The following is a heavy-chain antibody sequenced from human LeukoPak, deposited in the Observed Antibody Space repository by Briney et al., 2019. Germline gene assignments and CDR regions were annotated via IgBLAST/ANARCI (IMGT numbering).Heavy chain of an antibody. CDR1: GFRFNEYW. J-gene: IGHJ4*02. D-gene: IGHD1-1*01. CDR3: VRAGWELDY. V-gene: IGHV3-7*01. Sequence: GGSLRLSCAAPGFRFNEYWMSWVRQPPGEGLQWVAHIKDDGTEEYYLDSVEGRFTIARDDAKNSLYLQMNSLRVEDTALYYCVRAGWELDYWGQGTPVTVS. CDR2: IKDDGTEE.